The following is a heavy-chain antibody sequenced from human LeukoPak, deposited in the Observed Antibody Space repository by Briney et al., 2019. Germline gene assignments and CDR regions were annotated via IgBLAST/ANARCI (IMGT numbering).Heavy chain of an antibody. CDR2: INPSGGST. Sequence: ASVKVSCKSSGYTFTCYYMHWVRQAPGQGLEWMGIINPSGGSTSYAQKFQGRVTMTRDTSTSTVYMELSSLRSEDTAVYYCARDRIAAAGTTPRWGYYYYGMDVWGQGTTVTVSS. D-gene: IGHD6-13*01. J-gene: IGHJ6*02. CDR3: ARDRIAAAGTTPRWGYYYYGMDV. V-gene: IGHV1-46*01. CDR1: GYTFTCYY.